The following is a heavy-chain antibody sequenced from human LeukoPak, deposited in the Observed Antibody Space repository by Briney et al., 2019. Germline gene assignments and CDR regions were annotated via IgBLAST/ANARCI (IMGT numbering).Heavy chain of an antibody. CDR3: ATGYSSTWYYFDY. D-gene: IGHD6-13*01. V-gene: IGHV4-59*01. J-gene: IGHJ4*02. CDR2: IYHSGSI. CDR1: ADSIRSYY. Sequence: SETLSLTCTVSADSIRSYYWSWLRQPPGKGLEWIGYIYHSGSINYNPSLKSRVTISADTSKDQFSLKLASVTAADTAVYYCATGYSSTWYYFDYWGQGTLVTVSS.